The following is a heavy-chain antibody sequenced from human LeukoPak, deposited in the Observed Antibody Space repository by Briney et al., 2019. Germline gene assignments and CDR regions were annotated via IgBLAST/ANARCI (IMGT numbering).Heavy chain of an antibody. CDR1: GFTFSSYE. Sequence: GGSMRLSWAASGFTFSSYEMNWDRQVPGEGLEWVSYIRSSGSTIYYADSVKGRFTISRDDAKNSLYLQMNSLRAEDTAVYYCARAYSSGWFPGTFDYWGQGTLVTVSS. CDR3: ARAYSSGWFPGTFDY. CDR2: IRSSGSTI. V-gene: IGHV3-48*03. D-gene: IGHD6-19*01. J-gene: IGHJ4*02.